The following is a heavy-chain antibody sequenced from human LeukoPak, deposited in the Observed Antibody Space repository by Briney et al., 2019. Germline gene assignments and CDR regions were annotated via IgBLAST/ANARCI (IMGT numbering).Heavy chain of an antibody. D-gene: IGHD6-13*01. Sequence: VASVHVSYKASGYTFTSYGNSWVGQAPAQALEWMGWISAYNGNTNYAQKLQGRASMTPDTSTRTDYMELRRLRSDDTAVYYCAREPSSSWPVYYYYGMDVWGQGTSVTVSS. J-gene: IGHJ6*02. CDR3: AREPSSSWPVYYYYGMDV. V-gene: IGHV1-18*01. CDR1: GYTFTSYG. CDR2: ISAYNGNT.